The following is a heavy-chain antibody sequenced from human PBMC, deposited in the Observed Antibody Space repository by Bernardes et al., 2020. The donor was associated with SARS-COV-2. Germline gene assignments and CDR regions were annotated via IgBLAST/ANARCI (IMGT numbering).Heavy chain of an antibody. CDR3: VKDRKAVHYFDV. J-gene: IGHJ2*01. Sequence: GSLRLSCSASGFTFSFYAMNWVRQAPEKGLESVSRISEDGSERYYVDSVKGRFTISRDNFKKTLYLQMNSLRPEDTAVYYCVKDRKAVHYFDVWGRGT. CDR1: GFTFSFYA. V-gene: IGHV3-64D*06. D-gene: IGHD6-19*01. CDR2: ISEDGSER.